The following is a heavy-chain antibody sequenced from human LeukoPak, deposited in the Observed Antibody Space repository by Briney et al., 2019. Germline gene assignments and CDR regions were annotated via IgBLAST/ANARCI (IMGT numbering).Heavy chain of an antibody. CDR2: ISDGSSRI. CDR3: AREAI. Sequence: GGSLRLSCAASGFTFSNYDMNWVRQAPGKGLEWVSHISDGSSRIYYADSVKGRFTISRDNVKNSLYLQMNSLRAEDTAVYYCAREAIWGQGTMVTVSS. V-gene: IGHV3-48*01. CDR1: GFTFSNYD. J-gene: IGHJ3*02.